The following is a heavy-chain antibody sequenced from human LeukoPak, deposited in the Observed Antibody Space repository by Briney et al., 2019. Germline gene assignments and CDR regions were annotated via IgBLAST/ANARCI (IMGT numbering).Heavy chain of an antibody. J-gene: IGHJ4*02. D-gene: IGHD3-3*01. CDR2: INPSGGST. CDR1: GYTFTSYY. Sequence: ASVKVSCKASGYTFTSYYMHWVRQAPGQGLEWMGIINPSGGSTSYAQKFQGRVTMTRDMSTITVYMELSSLRSEDTAVYYCARAPLRDCWSGSPGDYWGQGTLVTVSS. V-gene: IGHV1-46*01. CDR3: ARAPLRDCWSGSPGDY.